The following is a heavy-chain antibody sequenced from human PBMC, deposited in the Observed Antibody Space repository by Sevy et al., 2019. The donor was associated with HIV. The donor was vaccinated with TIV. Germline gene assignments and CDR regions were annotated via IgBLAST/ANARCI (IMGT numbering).Heavy chain of an antibody. J-gene: IGHJ4*02. CDR2: FDPEDGDPEDSKT. CDR3: ATTKDYYDSSGYPFDS. V-gene: IGHV1-24*01. CDR1: GYTLTKLS. D-gene: IGHD3-22*01. Sequence: ASVKVSCKVSGYTLTKLSMHWVRQTPGKGLEWMTTFDPEDGDPEDSKTIYAQKFLGRVTMTEDTSTDTAYMELSSLRSEDTAVYYCATTKDYYDSSGYPFDSWGQGTLVTVSS.